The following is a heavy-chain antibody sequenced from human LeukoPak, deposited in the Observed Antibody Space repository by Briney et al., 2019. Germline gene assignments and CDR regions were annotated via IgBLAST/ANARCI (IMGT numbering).Heavy chain of an antibody. D-gene: IGHD6-19*01. CDR2: INHSGST. CDR3: ARGGYISGYAFDY. CDR1: GGSFSGYY. V-gene: IGHV4-34*01. Sequence: SETLSLTCAVYGGSFSGYYWSWIRQPPGKGLEWIGEINHSGSTNYNPSLKSRVTISVDTSKNQFSLKLSSVTAADTAVYYCARGGYISGYAFDYWGQGTLVTVSS. J-gene: IGHJ4*02.